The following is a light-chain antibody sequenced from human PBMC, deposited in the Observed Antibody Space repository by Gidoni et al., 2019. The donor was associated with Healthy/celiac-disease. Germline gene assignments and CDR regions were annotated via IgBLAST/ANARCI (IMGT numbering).Light chain of an antibody. J-gene: IGKJ5*01. CDR3: QQYGSSPIT. CDR1: QSVSSSY. V-gene: IGKV3-20*01. CDR2: VAS. Sequence: EIVLTQSPGTLSLSPGERATLSCRASQSVSSSYLAWYQQKPGQAPRLLIYVASSRATGIPDRFSVSGSGTDFTLTISRLEPEDFAVYYCQQYGSSPITFXQXTRLEIK.